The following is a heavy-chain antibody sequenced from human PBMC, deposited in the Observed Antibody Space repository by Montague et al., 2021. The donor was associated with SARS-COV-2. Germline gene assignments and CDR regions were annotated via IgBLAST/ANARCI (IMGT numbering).Heavy chain of an antibody. V-gene: IGHV3-23*05. CDR3: AKRPSVADN. D-gene: IGHD2-15*01. CDR1: GFTFSTYA. CDR2: INRSGKRT. J-gene: IGHJ4*02. Sequence: SLRLSCAASGFTFSTYAMSWVRQAPGKGLEWVSCINRSGKRTNYADSVKGRFTISRDNSKNSLFLQMNSLRVEDTAVYYCAKRPSVADNWGQGTLVTVSS.